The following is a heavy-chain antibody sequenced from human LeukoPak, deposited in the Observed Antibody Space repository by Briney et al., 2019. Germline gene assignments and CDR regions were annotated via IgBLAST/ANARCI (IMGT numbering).Heavy chain of an antibody. D-gene: IGHD2-2*01. Sequence: PSETLSLTCTVSGGSISSSSYYWGWIRQPPGKGLEWIGSIYYSGSTYYNPSLKSRVTISVDTSKNQFSLKLSSVTAADTAVYYCARHGHCSSTSCYAPYYYMGVRGKGTTVTISS. CDR1: GGSISSSSYY. J-gene: IGHJ6*03. V-gene: IGHV4-39*01. CDR2: IYYSGST. CDR3: ARHGHCSSTSCYAPYYYMGV.